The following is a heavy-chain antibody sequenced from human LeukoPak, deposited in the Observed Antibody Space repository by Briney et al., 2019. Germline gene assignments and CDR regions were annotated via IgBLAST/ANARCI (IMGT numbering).Heavy chain of an antibody. V-gene: IGHV3-15*01. CDR1: GFNVINLW. D-gene: IGHD3-10*01. Sequence: GGSLRLSCAASGFNVINLWMTWVRQAPGKGLEWVGRIKSKTDGGTVYYAAPVKGRFTISRDDSKNTLYLQMNSLKAEDTAVYYCAKVGPFGELSFPDYWGQGTPVTVSS. J-gene: IGHJ4*02. CDR3: AKVGPFGELSFPDY. CDR2: IKSKTDGGTV.